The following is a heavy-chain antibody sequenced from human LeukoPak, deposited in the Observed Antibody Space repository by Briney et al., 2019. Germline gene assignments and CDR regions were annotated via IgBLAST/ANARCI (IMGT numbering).Heavy chain of an antibody. V-gene: IGHV3-30*03. CDR1: GFSFSNHG. Sequence: PGGSLRLSCAASGFSFSNHGMHWVPQAPGKGLEWVAFISYDGTNKYYADSVKGRFTISRDNSKNTLYLQMNSLRAEDTAVYYCAREFYDSSGYWGIGFDPWGQGTLVTVSS. CDR3: AREFYDSSGYWGIGFDP. J-gene: IGHJ5*02. D-gene: IGHD3-22*01. CDR2: ISYDGTNK.